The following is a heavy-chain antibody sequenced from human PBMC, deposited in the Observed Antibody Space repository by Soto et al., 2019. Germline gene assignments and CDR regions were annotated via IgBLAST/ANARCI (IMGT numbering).Heavy chain of an antibody. V-gene: IGHV1-2*02. CDR1: GYTFTGYY. J-gene: IGHJ4*02. CDR2: INPNSGGT. D-gene: IGHD1-20*01. CDR3: ARGVQGKYNWTDVSLDY. Sequence: ASVKVSCKASGYTFTGYYMHWVRQAPGQGLEWMGWINPNSGGTNYAQKFQGRVTMTRDTSISTAYMELSRLRSDDTAVYYCARGVQGKYNWTDVSLDYRGQGTLVTVS.